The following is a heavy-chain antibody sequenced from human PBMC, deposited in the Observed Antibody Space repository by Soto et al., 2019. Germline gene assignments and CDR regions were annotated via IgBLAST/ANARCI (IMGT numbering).Heavy chain of an antibody. CDR2: IFWDDDT. CDR3: AHAFGGTSWPNDAFDV. J-gene: IGHJ3*01. CDR1: GFSFSADGVG. V-gene: IGHV2-5*02. Sequence: QITLKESGPTLVKPTQTLTLTCIFSGFSFSADGVGVGWIRLPPGKALEWLALIFWDDDTRYRPSLKSRLTITKDSTKNQVVLTMTNIDPLDTATYYCAHAFGGTSWPNDAFDVWGQGTVVTVSS. D-gene: IGHD3-16*01.